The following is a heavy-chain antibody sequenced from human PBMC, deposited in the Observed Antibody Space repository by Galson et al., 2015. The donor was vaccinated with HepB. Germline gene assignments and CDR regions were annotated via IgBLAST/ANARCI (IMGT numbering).Heavy chain of an antibody. V-gene: IGHV3-9*01. CDR1: GFTFDDYA. D-gene: IGHD3-10*01. Sequence: SLRLSCAASGFTFDDYAMHWVRQAPGKGLEWVSGISWNSGSIGYADSVKGRFTISRDNAKNSLYLQMNSLRAEDTALYYCAKDGDFGRFGFPDYWGQGTLVTVSS. J-gene: IGHJ4*02. CDR3: AKDGDFGRFGFPDY. CDR2: ISWNSGSI.